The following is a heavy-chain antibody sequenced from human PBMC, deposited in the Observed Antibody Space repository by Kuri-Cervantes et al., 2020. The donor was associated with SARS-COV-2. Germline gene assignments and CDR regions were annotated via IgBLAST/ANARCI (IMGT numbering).Heavy chain of an antibody. J-gene: IGHJ4*02. CDR2: INHTGST. Sequence: ESLKISCTVSGGSISSAYYYWGWIRQPPGKGLEWIGEINHTGSTKYNPSLKSRVTISVDASKNQFSLKLNSVTAADTAVYYCARGTYTYYDFWRGPYFDYWGQGNLVTV. CDR3: ARGTYTYYDFWRGPYFDY. V-gene: IGHV4-39*07. CDR1: GGSISSAYYY. D-gene: IGHD3/OR15-3a*01.